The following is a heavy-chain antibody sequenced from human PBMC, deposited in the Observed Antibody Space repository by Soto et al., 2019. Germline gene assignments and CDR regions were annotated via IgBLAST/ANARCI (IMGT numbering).Heavy chain of an antibody. D-gene: IGHD1-7*01. CDR3: AKAHSFVELTPFDY. J-gene: IGHJ4*02. CDR2: ISGSGGTT. Sequence: EVQLLESGGGLVQPGGSLRLSCAASGFTFYSYAMTWVRQAPGKELEWVSSISGSGGTTYYADSVKGRFTISRDSSKNTLYLQMNSLRTEDTAVYYCAKAHSFVELTPFDYWGQGSLVTVSS. V-gene: IGHV3-23*01. CDR1: GFTFYSYA.